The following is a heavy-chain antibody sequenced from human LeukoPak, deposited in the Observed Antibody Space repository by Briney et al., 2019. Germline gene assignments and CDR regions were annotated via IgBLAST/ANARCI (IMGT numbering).Heavy chain of an antibody. CDR2: ISAYNGNT. CDR1: GYTFTSYG. J-gene: IGHJ5*02. CDR3: ARVSVVVVPAAIGYNNWFDP. D-gene: IGHD2-2*02. V-gene: IGHV1-18*01. Sequence: ASVNVSCKASGYTFTSYGISWVRQAPGQGLEWMGWISAYNGNTNYAQKLQGRVTMTRDTSISTAYMELSRLRSDDTAVYYCARVSVVVVPAAIGYNNWFDPWGQGTLVTVSS.